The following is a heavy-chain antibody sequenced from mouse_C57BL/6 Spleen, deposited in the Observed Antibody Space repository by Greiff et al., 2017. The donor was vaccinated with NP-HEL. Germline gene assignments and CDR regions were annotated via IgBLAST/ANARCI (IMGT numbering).Heavy chain of an antibody. J-gene: IGHJ2*01. CDR3: ARRDGNYQDY. CDR1: GYTFTSYG. V-gene: IGHV1-81*01. CDR2: IYPRSGNT. D-gene: IGHD2-1*01. Sequence: QVQLKQSGAELARPGASVKLSCKASGYTFTSYGISWVKQRTGQGLEWIGEIYPRSGNTYYNEKFKGKATLTADKSSSTAYMELRSLTSEDSAVYFCARRDGNYQDYWGQGTTRTVAS.